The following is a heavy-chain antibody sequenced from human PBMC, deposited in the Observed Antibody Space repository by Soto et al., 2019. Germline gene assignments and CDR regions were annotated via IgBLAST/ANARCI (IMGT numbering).Heavy chain of an antibody. CDR3: ARGDSGYDLYLDY. V-gene: IGHV4-59*01. CDR1: GGSISSYY. CDR2: IYYSGST. J-gene: IGHJ4*02. Sequence: QVQLQESGPGLVKPSETLSLTCTVSGGSISSYYWSWIRQPPGKGLEWIGYIYYSGSTNYNPSLKSRVTISVDTSKNQFSLKLSSVTAADTAVYYCARGDSGYDLYLDYWGQGTLVTVSS. D-gene: IGHD5-12*01.